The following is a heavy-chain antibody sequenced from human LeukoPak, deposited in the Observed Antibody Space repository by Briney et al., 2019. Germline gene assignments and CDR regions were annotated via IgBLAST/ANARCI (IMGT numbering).Heavy chain of an antibody. Sequence: PGGSLRLSCAASGFTFSSYWMSWVRQAPGKGLEWMANIKQDGSEKYYADSVKGRFTISRDNAKNSLYLQMNSLRAEDTAVYYCARGNDYYYMDVWGKGTTVTVSS. CDR2: IKQDGSEK. CDR1: GFTFSSYW. CDR3: ARGNDYYYMDV. J-gene: IGHJ6*03. V-gene: IGHV3-7*01.